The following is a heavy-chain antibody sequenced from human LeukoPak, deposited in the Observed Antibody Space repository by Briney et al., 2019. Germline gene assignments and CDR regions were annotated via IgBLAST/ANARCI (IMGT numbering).Heavy chain of an antibody. CDR3: ARLPHCDGARCHGGGYYFDY. CDR1: GYSMASGYY. D-gene: IGHD2-21*01. Sequence: PSETLSLTCAVSGYSMASGYYWGWSRQPPGKGLELIASIYHSGSASYNPSLRSRVTISFDTSKNDFSLKLSSVTAADTAVYYCARLPHCDGARCHGGGYYFDYWGQGILVTVSS. V-gene: IGHV4-38-2*01. CDR2: IYHSGSA. J-gene: IGHJ4*02.